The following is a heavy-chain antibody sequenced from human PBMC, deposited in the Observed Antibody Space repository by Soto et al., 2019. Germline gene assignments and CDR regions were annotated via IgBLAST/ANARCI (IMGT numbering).Heavy chain of an antibody. V-gene: IGHV4-34*01. CDR2: TNHSGST. Sequence: QVQLQQWGARLLKPSETLSLTCAVYGGSFSGYYWSWIRQPPGKGLEWIGETNHSGSTNYNPSLKSRVTISVDTSKNQFSLKLSSVTAADTALYYCRSTLGMDVWGQGTTVTVSS. CDR1: GGSFSGYY. J-gene: IGHJ6*02. CDR3: RSTLGMDV. D-gene: IGHD4-4*01.